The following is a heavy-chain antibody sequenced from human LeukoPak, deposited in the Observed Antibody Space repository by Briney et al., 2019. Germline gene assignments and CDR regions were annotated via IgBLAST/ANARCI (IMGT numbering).Heavy chain of an antibody. CDR2: IWYDGSNK. CDR3: ARDRIAVAGTPSGY. D-gene: IGHD6-19*01. J-gene: IGHJ4*02. CDR1: GFTFSSYW. V-gene: IGHV3-33*08. Sequence: GGSLRLSCAASGFTFSSYWMTWVRQAPGKGLEWVAVIWYDGSNKYYADSVKGRFTISRDNSKNTLYLQMNSLRAEDTAVYYCARDRIAVAGTPSGYWGQGTLVTVSS.